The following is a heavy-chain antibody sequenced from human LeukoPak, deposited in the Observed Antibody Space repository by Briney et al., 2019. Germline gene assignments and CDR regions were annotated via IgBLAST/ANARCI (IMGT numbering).Heavy chain of an antibody. Sequence: GASVKVSSKASGYTFTSYAMNWVRQAPGQGLEWMGWINTNTGNPTYAQGFTGRFVFSLDTSVSTAYLQISSLKAEDTAVYYCARAGYYGSGSYWPFRVPRVMDVWGQGTTVTVSS. D-gene: IGHD3-10*01. CDR1: GYTFTSYA. J-gene: IGHJ6*02. V-gene: IGHV7-4-1*02. CDR3: ARAGYYGSGSYWPFRVPRVMDV. CDR2: INTNTGNP.